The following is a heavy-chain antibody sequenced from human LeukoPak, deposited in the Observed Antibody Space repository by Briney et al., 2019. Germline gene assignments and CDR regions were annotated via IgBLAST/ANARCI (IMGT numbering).Heavy chain of an antibody. CDR1: GFTFSSYW. Sequence: GGSLRLSCAASGFTFSSYWMSWVRQAPGKGQEWVANIKQDGSEKYYVDSVKGRFTISRDNAKNSLYLQMNSLRAEDTAVYYCARDIVLMVYATYYFDYWGQGNLVTVSS. V-gene: IGHV3-7*01. CDR3: ARDIVLMVYATYYFDY. CDR2: IKQDGSEK. J-gene: IGHJ4*02. D-gene: IGHD2-8*01.